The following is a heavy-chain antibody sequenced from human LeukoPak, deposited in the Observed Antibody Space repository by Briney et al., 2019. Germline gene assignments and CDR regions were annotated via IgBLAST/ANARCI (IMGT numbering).Heavy chain of an antibody. J-gene: IGHJ4*02. Sequence: ASVKVSCKASGGTFSSCAISWVRQAPGQGLEWMGWINAGNGNTKYSQKFQSRVTITRDTSASTAYMELSSLRSEDTAVYYCARDPMVRGVPYFDYWGQGTLVTVSS. CDR3: ARDPMVRGVPYFDY. CDR1: GGTFSSCA. D-gene: IGHD3-10*01. V-gene: IGHV1-3*01. CDR2: INAGNGNT.